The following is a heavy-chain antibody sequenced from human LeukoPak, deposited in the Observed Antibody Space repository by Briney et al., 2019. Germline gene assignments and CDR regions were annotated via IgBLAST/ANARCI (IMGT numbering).Heavy chain of an antibody. D-gene: IGHD6-19*01. CDR1: GYSFTSYW. CDR2: IYPGDSDT. CDR3: ARIQWLDIGHYYGMDV. J-gene: IGHJ6*02. Sequence: GESLKISCKGSGYSFTSYWIGWVRQMPGKGLEWIGIIYPGDSDTRYSPSFQGQVTISADKSISTAYLQWSSLKASDTAMYYCARIQWLDIGHYYGMDVWGQGTTVTVSS. V-gene: IGHV5-51*01.